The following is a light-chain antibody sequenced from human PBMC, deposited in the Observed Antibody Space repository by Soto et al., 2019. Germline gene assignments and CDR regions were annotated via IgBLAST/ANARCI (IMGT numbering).Light chain of an antibody. Sequence: EIVLTQSPGTLSLSPGDTATLSCRASQSLSSNYLAWYQQRPGQAPKLLIYDISSRATGIPDRFSGGGSGTDFTLTITRLDPEDFAVYYCQQYGGSMTFGQGTRLEIE. CDR3: QQYGGSMT. CDR2: DIS. V-gene: IGKV3-20*01. J-gene: IGKJ5*01. CDR1: QSLSSNY.